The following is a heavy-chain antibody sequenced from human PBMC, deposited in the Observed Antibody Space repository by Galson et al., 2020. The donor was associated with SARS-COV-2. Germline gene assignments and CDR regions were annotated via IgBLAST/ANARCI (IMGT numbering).Heavy chain of an antibody. CDR1: GFTFSSYA. Sequence: GGSLRLSCAASGFTFSSYAINWVRQAPGKGLEWVSVISGSGGSTSYADSVKGRFTISRDNSKNTLYLQMNSLRAEDTAVYHCAKDMSGYSYGLNYYYYMDVWGKGTTVTVSS. CDR2: ISGSGGST. D-gene: IGHD5-18*01. V-gene: IGHV3-23*01. J-gene: IGHJ6*03. CDR3: AKDMSGYSYGLNYYYYMDV.